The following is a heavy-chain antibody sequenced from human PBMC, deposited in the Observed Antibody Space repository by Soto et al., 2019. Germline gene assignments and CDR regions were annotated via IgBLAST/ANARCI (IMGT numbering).Heavy chain of an antibody. Sequence: QVQLQESGPGLVKPSQTLSLTCTVSGGSINRGDYYWSWIRQPPGKGLEYIGYIYYSGSTYYNPSLKSRVTISVDTSKNQFSLRLSSVTAADTAVYFCAREKDYGDYDNWYFDLWGRGTLVTVSS. CDR3: AREKDYGDYDNWYFDL. J-gene: IGHJ2*01. V-gene: IGHV4-30-4*01. CDR1: GGSINRGDYY. CDR2: IYYSGST. D-gene: IGHD4-17*01.